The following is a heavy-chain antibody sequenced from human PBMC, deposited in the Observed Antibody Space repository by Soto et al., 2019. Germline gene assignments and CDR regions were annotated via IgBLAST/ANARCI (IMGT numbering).Heavy chain of an antibody. D-gene: IGHD6-13*01. CDR3: ARDLRDRQQLGDAFDI. V-gene: IGHV1-18*01. CDR1: GYTFTSYG. Sequence: QVQLVQSGAEVKKPGASVKVSCKASGYTFTSYGISWVRQAPGQGLEWMGWISAYNGNTNYAQKLQGRVTRTTDTSTSTAYMELRSLRSDDTAVYYCARDLRDRQQLGDAFDIWGQGTMVTVSS. CDR2: ISAYNGNT. J-gene: IGHJ3*02.